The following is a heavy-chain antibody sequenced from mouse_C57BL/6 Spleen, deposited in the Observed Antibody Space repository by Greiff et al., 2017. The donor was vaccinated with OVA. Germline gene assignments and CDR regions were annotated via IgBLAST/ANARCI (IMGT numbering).Heavy chain of an antibody. V-gene: IGHV1-80*01. CDR3: AREGIYYDYGDGYFDY. CDR1: GYAFSSYW. J-gene: IGHJ2*01. CDR2: IYPGDGDT. D-gene: IGHD2-4*01. Sequence: QVQLQQSGAELVKPGASVKISCKASGYAFSSYWMNWVKQRPGKGLEWIGQIYPGDGDTNYNGKFKGKATLTADKSSSTAYMQLSSLTSEDSAVYFCAREGIYYDYGDGYFDYWGQGTTLTVSS.